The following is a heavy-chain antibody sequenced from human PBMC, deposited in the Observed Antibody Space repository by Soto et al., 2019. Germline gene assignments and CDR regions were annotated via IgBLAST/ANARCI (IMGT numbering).Heavy chain of an antibody. V-gene: IGHV1-24*01. CDR1: GYTLTELS. CDR2: FDPEDSET. CDR3: ATDLKAQLWFFDY. D-gene: IGHD5-18*01. J-gene: IGHJ4*02. Sequence: ASVKVSCKVSGYTLTELSMHWVRQAPGKGIEWMGGFDPEDSETIYAQKFQGRVTMTEDTSTDTAYMELSSLRSEDTAVYYCATDLKAQLWFFDYWGQGTLVTVS.